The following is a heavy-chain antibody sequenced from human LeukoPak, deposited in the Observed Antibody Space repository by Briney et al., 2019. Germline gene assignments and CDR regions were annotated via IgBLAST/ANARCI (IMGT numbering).Heavy chain of an antibody. J-gene: IGHJ6*02. Sequence: PGGSLRLSCAASGFTFSSYATHWVRQAPGKGLEWVAVISYDGSNKYYADSVKGRFTISRDNSKNTLYLQMNSLRAEDTAVYCCARDRGARELLLVFCYYGMDVWGQGTTVTVSS. V-gene: IGHV3-30-3*01. D-gene: IGHD1-26*01. CDR2: ISYDGSNK. CDR1: GFTFSSYA. CDR3: ARDRGARELLLVFCYYGMDV.